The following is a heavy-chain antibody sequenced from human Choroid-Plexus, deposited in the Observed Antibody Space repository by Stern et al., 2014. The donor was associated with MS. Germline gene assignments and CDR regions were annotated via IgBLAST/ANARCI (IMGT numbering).Heavy chain of an antibody. D-gene: IGHD2/OR15-2a*01. J-gene: IGHJ5*02. Sequence: VQLLESGGGVVQPGRPLRLSCVASGFTFGSCAMHWVRQAPGKGLEWVAGVSYDGSNKYYADSVKGRFTISRDNSQNTLYMQMSSLRPEDTAVYYCAKDRQYLTYFFDHWGQGSLFTVSS. CDR1: GFTFGSCA. V-gene: IGHV3-30*18. CDR2: VSYDGSNK. CDR3: AKDRQYLTYFFDH.